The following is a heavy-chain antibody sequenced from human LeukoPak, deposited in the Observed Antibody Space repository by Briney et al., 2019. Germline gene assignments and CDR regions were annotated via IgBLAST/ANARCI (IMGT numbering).Heavy chain of an antibody. D-gene: IGHD2-2*02. CDR1: GGSISGYY. Sequence: NPSETLSLTCTVSGGSISGYYWSWIRQPPGKGLEWIGYVYYSGSTNYSPSLKSRVTISVDSSKNQFSLKLSSVTAADTAVYYCARGCGSTTCYTFAFDIWGQGTMVTVSS. V-gene: IGHV4-59*01. CDR2: VYYSGST. J-gene: IGHJ3*02. CDR3: ARGCGSTTCYTFAFDI.